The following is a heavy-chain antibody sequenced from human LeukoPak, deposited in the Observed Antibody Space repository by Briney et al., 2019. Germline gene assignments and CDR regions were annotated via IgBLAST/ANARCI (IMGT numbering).Heavy chain of an antibody. CDR1: VYSISSGYY. J-gene: IGHJ4*02. D-gene: IGHD3-22*01. CDR3: ASSYYDSSGKGVIDY. Sequence: SETLSLTCTVSVYSISSGYYWGWIRQPPGKGLEWIGSIHHSGITYYNPSLKSRVTISVDTSKNQFSLRVDSVTAADTAVYYCASSYYDSSGKGVIDYWGQGTLVTVSS. CDR2: IHHSGIT. V-gene: IGHV4-38-2*02.